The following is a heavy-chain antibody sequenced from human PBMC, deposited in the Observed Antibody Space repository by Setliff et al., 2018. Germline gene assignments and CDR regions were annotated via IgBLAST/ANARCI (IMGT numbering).Heavy chain of an antibody. CDR3: ARGFDVCGGGACYTDGPYYFDY. CDR2: IDRSGNT. D-gene: IGHD2-21*02. J-gene: IGHJ4*02. Sequence: SETLSLTCTVSGDSISTGINYWSWIRQPAGKGLEWIGHIDRSGNTNFNPSLKSRVTISGDRSKNQFSLKLSSVAAADTAGYYCARGFDVCGGGACYTDGPYYFDYWGLGTLVTVSS. V-gene: IGHV4-61*09. CDR1: GDSISTGINY.